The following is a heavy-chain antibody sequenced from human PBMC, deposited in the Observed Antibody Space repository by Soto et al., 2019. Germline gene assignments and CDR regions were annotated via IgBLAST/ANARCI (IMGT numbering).Heavy chain of an antibody. D-gene: IGHD3-16*01. CDR1: GFTFSSYG. CDR2: IWYDGSNK. J-gene: IGHJ4*02. V-gene: IGHV3-33*01. CDR3: ARVKLGATQRVFDY. Sequence: QTGGSLRLSCAASGFTFSSYGMHWVRQAPGKGLEWVAVIWYDGSNKYYADSVKGRFTISRDNSKNTLYLQMNSLRAEDTAVYYCARVKLGATQRVFDYWGQGTLVTVSS.